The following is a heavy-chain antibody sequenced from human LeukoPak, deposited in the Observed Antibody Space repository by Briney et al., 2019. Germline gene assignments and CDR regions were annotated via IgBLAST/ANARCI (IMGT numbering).Heavy chain of an antibody. CDR3: ATYNFYDSSGYEGHWYFDL. CDR2: IYYSGST. CDR1: GGSISSSSYY. V-gene: IGHV4-39*01. J-gene: IGHJ2*01. Sequence: SETLSLTRTVSGGSISSSSYYWGWIRQPPGKGLEWIGSIYYSGSTYYNPSLKSRVTISVDTSKNQFSLKLSSVTAADTAVYYCATYNFYDSSGYEGHWYFDLWGRGTLVTVSS. D-gene: IGHD3-22*01.